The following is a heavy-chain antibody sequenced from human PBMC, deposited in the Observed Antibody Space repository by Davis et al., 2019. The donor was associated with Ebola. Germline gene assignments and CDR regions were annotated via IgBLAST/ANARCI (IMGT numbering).Heavy chain of an antibody. CDR3: ARGRQLVWFDP. V-gene: IGHV4-39*07. J-gene: IGHJ5*02. CDR1: GGSISSGGYY. D-gene: IGHD6-6*01. CDR2: INHSGST. Sequence: SETLSLTCTVSGGSISSGGYYWSWIRQPPGKGLEWIGEINHSGSTNYNPSLKSRVTISVDTSKNRFSLKLSSVTAADTAVYYCARGRQLVWFDPWGQGTLVTVSS.